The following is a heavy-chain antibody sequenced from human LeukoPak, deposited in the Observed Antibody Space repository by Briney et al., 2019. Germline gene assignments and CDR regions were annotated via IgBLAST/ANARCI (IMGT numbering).Heavy chain of an antibody. CDR1: GFTFSSYS. CDR3: ARESRTGYSSSWYRTYYFDY. CDR2: ISSSSYI. D-gene: IGHD6-13*01. J-gene: IGHJ4*02. Sequence: KTGGSLRLSCEASGFTFSSYSMNWVRQAPGKGLEWVSSISSSSYIYYADSVKGRFTISRDNAKNSLYLQMNSLRAEDTAVYYCARESRTGYSSSWYRTYYFDYWGQGTLVTVSS. V-gene: IGHV3-21*01.